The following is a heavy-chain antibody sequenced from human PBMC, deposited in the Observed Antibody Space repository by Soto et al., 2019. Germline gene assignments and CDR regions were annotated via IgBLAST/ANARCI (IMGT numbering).Heavy chain of an antibody. Sequence: ASVKVSCKASGYTFTDYYVHWVRQAPGQGLEWMGWINPNSGGTKSAQKFQGRVSMTRDTSISTAYMELSRLRSDDTAVYYCARRKGDYYDSSGYHYYFDYWGQGTLVTVSS. D-gene: IGHD3-22*01. CDR3: ARRKGDYYDSSGYHYYFDY. CDR2: INPNSGGT. CDR1: GYTFTDYY. J-gene: IGHJ4*02. V-gene: IGHV1-2*02.